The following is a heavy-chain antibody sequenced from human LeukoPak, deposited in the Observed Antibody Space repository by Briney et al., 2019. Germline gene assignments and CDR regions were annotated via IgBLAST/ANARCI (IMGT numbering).Heavy chain of an antibody. V-gene: IGHV4-59*11. D-gene: IGHD6-19*01. Sequence: PSETLSLTCTVSGGSINGHYWSWIRQPPGKGLEWIGFIYYTGYTNYNPSLKGRVTISVDTSKDQFSVKLSSVTAADTALYYCARGSLAVAGYFDSWGQGTLVTVSS. CDR2: IYYTGYT. CDR1: GGSINGHY. CDR3: ARGSLAVAGYFDS. J-gene: IGHJ4*02.